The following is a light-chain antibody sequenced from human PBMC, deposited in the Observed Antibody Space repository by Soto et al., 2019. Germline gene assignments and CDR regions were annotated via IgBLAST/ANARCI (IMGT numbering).Light chain of an antibody. CDR1: QSISSW. J-gene: IGKJ1*01. V-gene: IGKV1-5*03. CDR3: QQYNNYLWT. Sequence: DIQMTQSPSTLSASVGDRVTITCRASQSISSWLAWYQQKPGKAPKLLIYKASSLESGVPSRFNGSGSGTEFTLTISSLQPDDFATYYCQQYNNYLWTFGQGTKVEIK. CDR2: KAS.